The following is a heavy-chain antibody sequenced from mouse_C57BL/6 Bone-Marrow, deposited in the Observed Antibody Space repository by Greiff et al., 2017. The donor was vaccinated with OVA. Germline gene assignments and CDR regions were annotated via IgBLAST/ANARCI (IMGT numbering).Heavy chain of an antibody. CDR1: GFTFSSYA. CDR2: ISDGGSYT. J-gene: IGHJ1*03. V-gene: IGHV5-4*03. Sequence: EVMLVESGGGLVKPGGSLKLSCAASGFTFSSYAMSWVRQTPEKRLEWVATISDGGSYTYYPDNVKGRFTISRDNAKNNLYLQMSHLKSEDTAMYYCASFLLLRTFDFWGTGTTVTVSS. CDR3: ASFLLLRTFDF. D-gene: IGHD1-1*01.